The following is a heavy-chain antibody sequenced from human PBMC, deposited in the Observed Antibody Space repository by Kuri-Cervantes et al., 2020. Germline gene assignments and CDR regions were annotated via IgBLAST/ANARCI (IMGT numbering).Heavy chain of an antibody. Sequence: GGSLRLSCAASGFTFSSYGMHWVRQAPGKGLEWAAVISYDGSNKYYADSVKGRFTISRDNSKNTLYLQMNSLRAEDTAVYYCATSPDYGGNSWGAFDIWGQGTMVTVSS. CDR2: ISYDGSNK. CDR1: GFTFSSYG. CDR3: ATSPDYGGNSWGAFDI. J-gene: IGHJ3*02. D-gene: IGHD4-23*01. V-gene: IGHV3-30*03.